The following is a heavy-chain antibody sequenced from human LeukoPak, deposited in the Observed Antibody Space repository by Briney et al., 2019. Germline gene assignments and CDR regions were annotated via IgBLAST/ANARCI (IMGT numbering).Heavy chain of an antibody. Sequence: GGSLRLSCAASGFTFSSYAMSWVRQAPGKGLEWVSAISGSGGSTYYADSVKGRFTISRDNSKNTLYLQMNSLRAEDTAVYYCAGRGAGSYPYYYYMDVWGKGTTVTVSS. CDR2: ISGSGGST. V-gene: IGHV3-23*01. D-gene: IGHD1-26*01. CDR3: AGRGAGSYPYYYYMDV. CDR1: GFTFSSYA. J-gene: IGHJ6*03.